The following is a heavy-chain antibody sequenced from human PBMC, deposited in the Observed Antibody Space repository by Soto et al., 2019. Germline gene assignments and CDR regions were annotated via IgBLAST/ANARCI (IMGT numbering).Heavy chain of an antibody. J-gene: IGHJ4*02. CDR1: GFTFSSYA. V-gene: IGHV3-23*01. CDR3: AKDPPCSGGSCLPSYYFDY. CDR2: ISGSGGST. D-gene: IGHD2-15*01. Sequence: PGGSLRLSCAASGFTFSSYAMSWVRQAPGKGLEWVSAISGSGGSTYYADSVKGRFTISRDNSKNTLYLQMNSLRAEDTAVYYCAKDPPCSGGSCLPSYYFDYWGQGTLVTVSS.